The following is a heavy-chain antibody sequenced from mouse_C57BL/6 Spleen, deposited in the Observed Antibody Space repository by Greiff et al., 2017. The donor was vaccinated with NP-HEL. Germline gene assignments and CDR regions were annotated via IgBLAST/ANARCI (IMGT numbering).Heavy chain of an antibody. J-gene: IGHJ2*01. D-gene: IGHD2-2*01. Sequence: EVKLMESGGGLVKPGGSLKLSCAASGFTFSSYAMSWVRQTPEKRLEWVATISAGGSYTNYPDNVKGRFTIPRDNAKNNLYLQMSHLTSEDTAMYYCGRARGYRKAYYIDYWGQGTTLTVSS. CDR2: ISAGGSYT. CDR1: GFTFSSYA. CDR3: GRARGYRKAYYIDY. V-gene: IGHV5-4*03.